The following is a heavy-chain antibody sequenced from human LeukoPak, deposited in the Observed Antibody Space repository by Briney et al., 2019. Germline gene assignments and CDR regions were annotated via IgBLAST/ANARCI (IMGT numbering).Heavy chain of an antibody. V-gene: IGHV3-23*01. CDR3: ARPDPPLILEWPAPYFDY. D-gene: IGHD3-3*01. Sequence: GGSLRLSCAASGFTFSSYAMSWVRQAPGTGLEWVSTISGSGGSTYYADCVKGRFTISRDNSKNTLYLLMNSLRAEDTAVYYCARPDPPLILEWPAPYFDYWGQGTLVTVSS. J-gene: IGHJ4*02. CDR1: GFTFSSYA. CDR2: ISGSGGST.